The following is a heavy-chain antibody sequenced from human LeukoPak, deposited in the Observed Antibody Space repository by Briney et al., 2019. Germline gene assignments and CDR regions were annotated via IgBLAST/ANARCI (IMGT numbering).Heavy chain of an antibody. CDR2: YYSGST. V-gene: IGHV4-61*01. D-gene: IGHD1-26*01. Sequence: PSETLSLTCTVSGGSVSSGSYHWSWIRQPPGKGLEWIGYYYSGSTNYNPSLKSRVTISVDMSKNQFSLKLSSVTPADTAVYYCATYLAGGAGKGSWGQGTLVTVS. CDR1: GGSVSSGSYH. CDR3: ATYLAGGAGKGS. J-gene: IGHJ5*02.